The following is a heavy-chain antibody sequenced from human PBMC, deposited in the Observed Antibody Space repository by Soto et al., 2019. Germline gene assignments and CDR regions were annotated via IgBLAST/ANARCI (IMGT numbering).Heavy chain of an antibody. Sequence: PSETLSLTCTVSGGSVSSGSYYWSWIRQPPGKGLEWIGYIYCSGSTNYNPSLKSRVTISVDTSKNQFSLKLSSVTAADTAVYYCARVPHYYDSSGYYLPHFFDYWGQGTLVTVSS. CDR2: IYCSGST. CDR1: GGSVSSGSYY. CDR3: ARVPHYYDSSGYYLPHFFDY. J-gene: IGHJ4*02. V-gene: IGHV4-61*01. D-gene: IGHD3-22*01.